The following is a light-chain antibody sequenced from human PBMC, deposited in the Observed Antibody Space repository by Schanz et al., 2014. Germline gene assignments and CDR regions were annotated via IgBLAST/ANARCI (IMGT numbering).Light chain of an antibody. CDR1: QSVSSDY. CDR3: QQRSNWPLT. V-gene: IGKV3D-20*02. J-gene: IGKJ4*01. Sequence: EIVLTQSPGTLSLSPGERATLSCRASQSVSSDYLTWYQQKPGQAPRLLIYGASRRATGIPDRFSGSGSGTHFTLTITRLEPEDFAVYYCQQRSNWPLTFGGGTKVEIK. CDR2: GAS.